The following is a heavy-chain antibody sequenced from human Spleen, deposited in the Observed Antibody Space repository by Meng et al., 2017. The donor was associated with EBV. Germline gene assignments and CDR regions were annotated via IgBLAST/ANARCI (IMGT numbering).Heavy chain of an antibody. J-gene: IGHJ4*02. CDR2: IYYSGST. Sequence: QGQLQESGPGLVKPSQTPSLTCAVSGGSISSGGYYWSWIRQPPGKGLEWIGYIYYSGSTYYNPSLKSRVTISVDTSKNQFSLKLSSVTAADTAVYYCARARRNGYYFDYWGQGTLVTVSS. CDR1: GGSISSGGYY. D-gene: IGHD2-8*01. CDR3: ARARRNGYYFDY. V-gene: IGHV4-30-4*01.